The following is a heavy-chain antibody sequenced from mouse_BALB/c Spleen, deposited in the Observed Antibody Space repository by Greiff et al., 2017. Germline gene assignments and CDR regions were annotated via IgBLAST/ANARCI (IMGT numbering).Heavy chain of an antibody. CDR1: GYTFTSYV. J-gene: IGHJ4*01. CDR3: ARSGANWDMDY. CDR2: INPYNDGT. Sequence: EVKLVESGPELVKPGASVKMSCKASGYTFTSYVMHWVKQKPGQGLEWIGYINPYNDGTKYNEKFKGKATLTSDKSSSTAYMELSSLTSEDSAVYYCARSGANWDMDYWGQGTSVTVSS. D-gene: IGHD4-1*01. V-gene: IGHV1-14*01.